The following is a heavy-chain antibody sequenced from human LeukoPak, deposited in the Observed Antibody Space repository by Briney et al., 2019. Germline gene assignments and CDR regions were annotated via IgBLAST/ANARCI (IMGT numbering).Heavy chain of an antibody. Sequence: GGSLRLSCAASGFTFDDYATHWVRRAPGKGLEWVSLISWDGGSTYYADSVKGRFTISRDNSKNSLYLQMNSLRAEDTALYYCAKGAVPAAIPPLNYYYYYYMDVWGKGTTVTVSS. CDR3: AKGAVPAAIPPLNYYYYYYMDV. CDR2: ISWDGGST. CDR1: GFTFDDYA. D-gene: IGHD2-2*01. V-gene: IGHV3-43D*03. J-gene: IGHJ6*03.